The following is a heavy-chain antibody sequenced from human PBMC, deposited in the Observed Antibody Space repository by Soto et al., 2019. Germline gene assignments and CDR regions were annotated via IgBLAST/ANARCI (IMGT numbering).Heavy chain of an antibody. CDR2: ISAYNGNT. CDR3: ATTKRGYCSGGSCHNWFDP. CDR1: GYTFTNYY. V-gene: IGHV1-18*04. Sequence: ASVKVSCKASGYTFTNYYMHWVRQAPGQGLEWMGWISAYNGNTNYAQRLQGRVTMTTDTSTSTAYMELRSLRSDDTAVYYCATTKRGYCSGGSCHNWFDPWGQGTLVTVSS. D-gene: IGHD2-15*01. J-gene: IGHJ5*02.